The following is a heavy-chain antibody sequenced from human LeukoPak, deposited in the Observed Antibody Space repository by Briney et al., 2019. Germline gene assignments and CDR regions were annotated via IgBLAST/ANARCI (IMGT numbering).Heavy chain of an antibody. Sequence: SETLSLTCTVSGGSISSFHWSWIRQPPGRGPEWIGFNHNTGNTNYNPSLYSRVTISVDTSKNQFSLRLSSVTAADTAVYFCAKHVHCSGGSCYRYGMDVWGQGTTVTVSS. V-gene: IGHV4-59*08. D-gene: IGHD2-15*01. CDR1: GGSISSFH. CDR2: NHNTGNT. J-gene: IGHJ6*02. CDR3: AKHVHCSGGSCYRYGMDV.